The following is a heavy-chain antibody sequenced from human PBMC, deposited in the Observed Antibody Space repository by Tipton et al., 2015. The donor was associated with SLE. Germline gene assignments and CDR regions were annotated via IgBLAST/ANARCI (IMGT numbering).Heavy chain of an antibody. D-gene: IGHD2-21*01. CDR1: GFTFSSYA. V-gene: IGHV3-23*01. CDR2: ISGSGGST. CDR3: AKGTIVCGGDCPSDAFDI. Sequence: SLRLSCAASGFTFSSYAMSWVRQAPGKGLEWVSAISGSGGSTYYADSVKGRFTISRDNSKNTLYLQMNSLRAEDTAVYYCAKGTIVCGGDCPSDAFDIWGQGTMVTVSS. J-gene: IGHJ3*02.